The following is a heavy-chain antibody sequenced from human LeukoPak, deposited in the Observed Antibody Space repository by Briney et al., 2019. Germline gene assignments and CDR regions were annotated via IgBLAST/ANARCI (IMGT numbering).Heavy chain of an antibody. V-gene: IGHV4-39*06. J-gene: IGHJ6*03. Sequence: SETLSLTCTVSGGSISSSSYYWGWIRQPPGKGLEWIGSIYYSGSTNYNPSLKSRVTISVDTSKNQFPLKLSSVTAADTAVYYCARLGPYGDDTYYMDVWGKGTTVTVSS. D-gene: IGHD4-17*01. CDR2: IYYSGST. CDR3: ARLGPYGDDTYYMDV. CDR1: GGSISSSSYY.